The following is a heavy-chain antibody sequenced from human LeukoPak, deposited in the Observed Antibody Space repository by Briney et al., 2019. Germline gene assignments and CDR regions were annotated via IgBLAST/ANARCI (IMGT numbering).Heavy chain of an antibody. D-gene: IGHD4-11*01. J-gene: IGHJ5*02. V-gene: IGHV1-18*04. CDR2: ISNYFGVT. Sequence: ASVKVSCKASGFRFTNFGVSWVRQAPGQGLEWMGWISNYFGVTHYAEKFEDRVTMTIDTSTATAYMELRSLRYDDTAIYYCARDSDYSGNGNGDWFDPWGQGTVVTVSS. CDR1: GFRFTNFG. CDR3: ARDSDYSGNGNGDWFDP.